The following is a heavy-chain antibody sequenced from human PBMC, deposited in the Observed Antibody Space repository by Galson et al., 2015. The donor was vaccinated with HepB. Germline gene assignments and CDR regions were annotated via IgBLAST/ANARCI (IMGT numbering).Heavy chain of an antibody. D-gene: IGHD6-6*01. V-gene: IGHV1-69*13. J-gene: IGHJ4*02. CDR2: IIPIFGIA. CDR3: AGGRGSSVDFDY. Sequence: SVKVSCKASGGTFSSYAISWVRQAPGQGLEWMVGIIPIFGIANYAQKFQGRVTITADESTSTAYMELSSLRSEDTAVYYWAGGRGSSVDFDYWGQETLVTVSS. CDR1: GGTFSSYA.